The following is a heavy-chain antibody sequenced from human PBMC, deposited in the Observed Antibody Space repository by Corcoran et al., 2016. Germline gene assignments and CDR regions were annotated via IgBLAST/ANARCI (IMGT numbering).Heavy chain of an antibody. J-gene: IGHJ4*02. CDR3: AGVRSKSSSWQKYLDY. D-gene: IGHD6-13*01. V-gene: IGHV1-18*01. CDR2: ISAYNGNT. Sequence: QVQLVQSGAEGKKPGASVKVSYKASGYTFTSYGISWVGQAPGHGLEWMGWISAYNGNTNYAQKLQGRVTMTKDTSTSTAYMELRSLRPDDTAVYYCAGVRSKSSSWQKYLDYWGQGTMVTVSS. CDR1: GYTFTSYG.